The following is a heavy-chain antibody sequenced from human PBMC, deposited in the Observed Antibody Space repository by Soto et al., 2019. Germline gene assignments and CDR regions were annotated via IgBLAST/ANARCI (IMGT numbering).Heavy chain of an antibody. CDR3: ARDDAFDNENGFDM. V-gene: IGHV3-33*01. J-gene: IGHJ3*02. CDR2: IVSDGSAV. CDR1: GFPFSFYG. Sequence: GGSLRLSCAVSGFPFSFYGFHWVRQSPGKGLEWLGVIVSDGSAVYHADSLEGRFFISRDNSKDILYLQMNSLRVEDTAVYYCARDDAFDNENGFDMWGQGTMVTVSS. D-gene: IGHD3-3*02.